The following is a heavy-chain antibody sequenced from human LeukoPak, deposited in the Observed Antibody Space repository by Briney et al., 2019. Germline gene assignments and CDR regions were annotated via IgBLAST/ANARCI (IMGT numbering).Heavy chain of an antibody. D-gene: IGHD2-15*01. CDR2: ISNRGTT. CDR3: GRDALVGSFSYYYMDV. CDR1: VGVITIHY. J-gene: IGHJ6*03. Sequence: SETLSLTCIVSVGVITIHYSTWIPQSPVKSLDWIGDISNRGTTSYNPSLKSPLPISIKSSKNQFSLKLTSVTRATPAVYYCGRDALVGSFSYYYMDVWAKGTAATAPS. V-gene: IGHV4-59*11.